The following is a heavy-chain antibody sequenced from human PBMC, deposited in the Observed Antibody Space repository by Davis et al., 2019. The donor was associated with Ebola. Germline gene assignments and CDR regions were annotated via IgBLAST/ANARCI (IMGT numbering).Heavy chain of an antibody. Sequence: GESLKISCSASGFTFSHYAMHWVRQAPGNGLEYVSAISTNGRSTFYADSVKARFTISRDNSKNTLYLQMSSLRAGDTAVYYCVKGRSVLTADDVFDIWGQGTTVTVSS. CDR2: ISTNGRST. J-gene: IGHJ3*02. D-gene: IGHD7-27*01. CDR3: VKGRSVLTADDVFDI. V-gene: IGHV3-64D*06. CDR1: GFTFSHYA.